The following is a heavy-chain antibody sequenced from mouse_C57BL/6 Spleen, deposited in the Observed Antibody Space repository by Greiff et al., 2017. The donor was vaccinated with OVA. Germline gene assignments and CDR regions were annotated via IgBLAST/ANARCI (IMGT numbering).Heavy chain of an antibody. J-gene: IGHJ2*01. CDR1: GYTFTDYY. CDR3: ARDPHGYFDY. CDR2: INPNNGGT. Sequence: EVQLQQSGPELVKPGASVKISCKASGYTFTDYYMNWVKQSHGKSLEWIGDINPNNGGTSYNQKFKGKATLTVDKSSSTAYMELRSLTSEDSAVYYCARDPHGYFDYWGQGTTLTVSS. V-gene: IGHV1-26*01.